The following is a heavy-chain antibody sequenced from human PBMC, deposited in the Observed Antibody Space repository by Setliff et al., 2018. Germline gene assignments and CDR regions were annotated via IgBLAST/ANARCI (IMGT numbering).Heavy chain of an antibody. J-gene: IGHJ6*02. V-gene: IGHV4-59*01. D-gene: IGHD3-10*01. Sequence: PSETLSLTCSVSGVSTRSYWWSWIRQPPGKGLEWIGYIYYSGSTSYNPSLESRVSISIDTSKNQFSLKLTSATAADTAVYYCARGGLWFGELLWKYYYYGMDVWGQGTTVTAP. CDR1: GVSTRSYW. CDR3: ARGGLWFGELLWKYYYYGMDV. CDR2: IYYSGST.